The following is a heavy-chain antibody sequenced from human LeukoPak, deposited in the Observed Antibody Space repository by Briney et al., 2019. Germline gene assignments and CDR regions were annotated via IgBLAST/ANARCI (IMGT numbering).Heavy chain of an antibody. J-gene: IGHJ4*02. CDR1: GYAFITYY. CDR2: INPSGGGT. Sequence: GASVKVSCKASGYAFITYYIYWVRQAPGQGLECVGIINPSGGGTNYAQKFQDRVTVTTDMSTSTVYMELSSLRSEDTAVYFCARYGHSPFFDYWGQGTLVIVSS. CDR3: ARYGHSPFFDY. D-gene: IGHD4-17*01. V-gene: IGHV1-46*01.